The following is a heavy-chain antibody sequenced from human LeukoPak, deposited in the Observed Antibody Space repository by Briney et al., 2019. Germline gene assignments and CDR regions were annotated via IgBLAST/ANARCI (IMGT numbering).Heavy chain of an antibody. D-gene: IGHD3-3*01. CDR1: GGSFSGYY. CDR2: INHSGST. CDR3: ARGQDYDFWNENWYFDL. Sequence: SETLSLTCAVYGGSFSGYYWSWIRQPPGKGLEWIGEINHSGSTNYNPSLKSRVTISVDTSKNQFSLKLSSVTAADTAVYYCARGQDYDFWNENWYFDLWGRGTLVTVSS. J-gene: IGHJ2*01. V-gene: IGHV4-34*01.